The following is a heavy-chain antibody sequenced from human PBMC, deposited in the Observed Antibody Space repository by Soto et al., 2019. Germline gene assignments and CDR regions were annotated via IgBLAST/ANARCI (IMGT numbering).Heavy chain of an antibody. CDR1: GLTFSSYA. V-gene: IGHV3-23*01. J-gene: IGHJ5*02. Sequence: EVQLLESGGGLIEPGGSLRLSCAASGLTFSSYAMSWVRQAPGKGLEWVSAISGSGGSTYYADSVKGRFTISRDNSKNTLYLQMNSRRAEDTAVYYCAKAQLYIRGVIHNWFDPWGQGTLVTVSS. CDR2: ISGSGGST. D-gene: IGHD3-10*02. CDR3: AKAQLYIRGVIHNWFDP.